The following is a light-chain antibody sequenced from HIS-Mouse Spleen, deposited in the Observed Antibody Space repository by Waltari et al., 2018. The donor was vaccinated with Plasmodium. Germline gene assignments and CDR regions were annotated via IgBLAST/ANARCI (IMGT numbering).Light chain of an antibody. Sequence: DIQMTQSPSSLSASVGERVTITCQASQDISNYLNWYQRKPGKAPKLLIYDASTLETGVPSRFSGSGSGTDFTFTISSLQPEDIATYYCPQYDNLPPYTFGQGTKLEIK. V-gene: IGKV1-33*01. CDR2: DAS. J-gene: IGKJ2*01. CDR3: PQYDNLPPYT. CDR1: QDISNY.